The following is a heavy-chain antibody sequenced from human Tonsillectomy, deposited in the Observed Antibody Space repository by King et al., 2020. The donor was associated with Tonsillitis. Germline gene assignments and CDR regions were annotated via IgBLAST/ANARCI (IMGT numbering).Heavy chain of an antibody. CDR3: ARSLYFYDSNTYPPPDY. CDR2: IDWDDDK. CDR1: GFSLSSGGMC. J-gene: IGHJ4*02. Sequence: VTLQESGPALVKPTQTLTLTCTFAGFSLSSGGMCVSWIRQPPGKALEWLALIDWDDDKYYNKSLKTRVTISKDTSKNQVVLTMTNMDPVDTAMYYCARSLYFYDSNTYPPPDYWGQGTLVTVSS. D-gene: IGHD3-22*01. V-gene: IGHV2-70*01.